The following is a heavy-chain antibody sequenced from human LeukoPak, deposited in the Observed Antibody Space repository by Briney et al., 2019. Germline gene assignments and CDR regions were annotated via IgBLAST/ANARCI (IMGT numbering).Heavy chain of an antibody. D-gene: IGHD2-15*01. V-gene: IGHV4-39*01. CDR2: ISHLGST. CDR1: GVSMSSSPYY. CDR3: ARRYRDGMDV. J-gene: IGHJ6*02. Sequence: SETLSLTCTVSGVSMSSSPYYWSWIRQPPGKGLEWIGEISHLGSTNYIPSLKSRVTISLDTSKNQFSLKLSSVTAADTAVYYCARRYRDGMDVWGQGTTVTVSS.